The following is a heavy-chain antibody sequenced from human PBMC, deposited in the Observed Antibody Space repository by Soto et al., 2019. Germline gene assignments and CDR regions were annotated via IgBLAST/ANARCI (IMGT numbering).Heavy chain of an antibody. V-gene: IGHV3-53*01. Sequence: GGSLRLSCAASGFTVSSNYMSWVRQAPGKGLEWVSVIYSGGSTYYADSVKGRFTISRDNSKNTLYLQMNSLRAEDTAVYYCARTPSSSWYFDVYFDYWGQGTLVTVSS. CDR2: IYSGGST. D-gene: IGHD6-13*01. CDR3: ARTPSSSWYFDVYFDY. CDR1: GFTVSSNY. J-gene: IGHJ4*02.